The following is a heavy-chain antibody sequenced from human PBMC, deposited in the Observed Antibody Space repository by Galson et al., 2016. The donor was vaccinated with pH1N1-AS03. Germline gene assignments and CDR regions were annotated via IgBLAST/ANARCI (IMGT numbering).Heavy chain of an antibody. CDR3: ARVGHFGWDIDH. V-gene: IGHV3-11*06. D-gene: IGHD3-9*01. J-gene: IGHJ4*02. CDR1: GFTFGDYF. CDR2: INRDSRLR. Sequence: LRLSCAASGFTFGDYFMTWIRQAPGKGLEWVSYINRDSRLRNHADSVKGRFTISRDNARNSLYLQMNTLRVEDTALYYCARVGHFGWDIDHWGQGTLATVPS.